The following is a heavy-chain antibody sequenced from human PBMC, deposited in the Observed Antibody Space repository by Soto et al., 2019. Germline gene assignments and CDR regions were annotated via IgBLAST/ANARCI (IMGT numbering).Heavy chain of an antibody. CDR2: IFSSGST. CDR3: AREGSYSAYNFAHGIQLWSFDF. CDR1: SGSINTFY. V-gene: IGHV4-4*07. Sequence: SETLSLTCTVSSGSINTFYWSWVRRPAGKGLEWIGRIFSSGSTSFNPSLESRVAMSVDTSKNHFSLNLSSVTAADMAVYYCAREGSYSAYNFAHGIQLWSFDFWGQGALVTVSS. J-gene: IGHJ4*02. D-gene: IGHD5-12*01.